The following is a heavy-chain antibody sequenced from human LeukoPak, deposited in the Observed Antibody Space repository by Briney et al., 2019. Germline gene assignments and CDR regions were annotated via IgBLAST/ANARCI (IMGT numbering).Heavy chain of an antibody. CDR2: INPSGGST. CDR1: GYTFTSYG. J-gene: IGHJ6*03. D-gene: IGHD3-16*02. Sequence: ASVKVSCKASGYTFTSYGISWVRQAPGQGLEWMGIINPSGGSTSYAQKFQGRVTMTRDMSTSTVYMELSSLRSEDTAVYYCARGRGDDYVWGSYRPSFYYYYMDVWGKGTTVTVSS. CDR3: ARGRGDDYVWGSYRPSFYYYYMDV. V-gene: IGHV1-46*01.